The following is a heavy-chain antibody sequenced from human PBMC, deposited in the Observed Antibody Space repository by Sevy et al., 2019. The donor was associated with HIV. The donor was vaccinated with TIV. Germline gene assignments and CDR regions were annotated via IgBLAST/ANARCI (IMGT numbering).Heavy chain of an antibody. CDR1: GFTFSSYA. Sequence: GGSLRLSCAASGFTFSSYAMHWVRQAPGKGLEWVAVISYDGSNKYYADSVKGRFTISRDNSKNTLYLQMNSLRAEDTAVYYCAGSVDTAMADYYYYGMDVWGQGTTVTVSS. V-gene: IGHV3-30*04. D-gene: IGHD5-18*01. CDR2: ISYDGSNK. CDR3: AGSVDTAMADYYYYGMDV. J-gene: IGHJ6*02.